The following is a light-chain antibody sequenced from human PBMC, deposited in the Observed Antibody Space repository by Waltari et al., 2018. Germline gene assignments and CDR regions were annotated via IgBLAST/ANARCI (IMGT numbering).Light chain of an antibody. CDR3: YSTTDNNLGV. Sequence: SSELTQPSSVSVSPGQTARITCSGDMLPKTYSRWFQQKPGQAPVLVLYQDSARPSGIPERFSGSSSGTTVTLTISWAQVEDEADYYCYSTTDNNLGVFGPGTRVTVL. CDR1: MLPKTY. CDR2: QDS. V-gene: IGLV3-27*01. J-gene: IGLJ1*01.